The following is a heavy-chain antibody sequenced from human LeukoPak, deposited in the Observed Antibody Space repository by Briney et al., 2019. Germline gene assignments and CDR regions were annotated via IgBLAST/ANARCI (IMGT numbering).Heavy chain of an antibody. Sequence: SETLSLTCSVSGGSISSYYWTWIRQPPGKGLEWIGYRYYSGSTTYNPSLKSRVTISVDTSKSQFSLKLISMTAADTAIYYCARVRGDFETDWGQGTLVTVSS. CDR2: RYYSGST. CDR1: GGSISSYY. CDR3: ARVRGDFETD. V-gene: IGHV4-59*01. D-gene: IGHD3-16*01. J-gene: IGHJ1*01.